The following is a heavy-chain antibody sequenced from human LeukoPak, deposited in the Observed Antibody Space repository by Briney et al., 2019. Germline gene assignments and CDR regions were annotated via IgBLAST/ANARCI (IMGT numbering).Heavy chain of an antibody. Sequence: SETLSLTCTVSGGSISSYYWSWIRRPAGKGLEWIGRIYTSGSTNYNPSLKSRVTMSVDTSKNQFSLKLSSVTAADTAVYYCARAGDYGDYVKWFDPWGQGTLVTVSS. CDR3: ARAGDYGDYVKWFDP. D-gene: IGHD4-17*01. CDR1: GGSISSYY. V-gene: IGHV4-4*07. J-gene: IGHJ5*02. CDR2: IYTSGST.